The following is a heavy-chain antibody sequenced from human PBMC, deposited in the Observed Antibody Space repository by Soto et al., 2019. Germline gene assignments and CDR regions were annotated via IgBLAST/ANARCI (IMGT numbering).Heavy chain of an antibody. Sequence: SETLSLTCTVSGGSITNYYWSWIRQPAGKGLEWIGRIYTKERTNYNLSFRNRVTMSVDTSKNQFSLKLDAVTAADTAVYYCARDDYKDGGNNWFDPWGQGTLVTVTS. CDR2: IYTKERT. D-gene: IGHD3-16*01. J-gene: IGHJ5*02. CDR3: ARDDYKDGGNNWFDP. CDR1: GGSITNYY. V-gene: IGHV4-4*07.